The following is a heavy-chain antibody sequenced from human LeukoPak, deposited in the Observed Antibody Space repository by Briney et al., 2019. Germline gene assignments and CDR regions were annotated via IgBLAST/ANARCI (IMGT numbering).Heavy chain of an antibody. V-gene: IGHV4-39*01. CDR3: ARPALADGGGYFDY. J-gene: IGHJ4*02. CDR1: GGSISSSSYY. Sequence: SETLSLTCTVSGGSISSSSYYWGWIRQPPGKGLEWIGSIYYSGSTYYNPSLKSRVTISVDTSKNQFSLKLSSVTAADTAVYYCARPALADGGGYFDYWGQGTLVTVSS. D-gene: IGHD1-1*01. CDR2: IYYSGST.